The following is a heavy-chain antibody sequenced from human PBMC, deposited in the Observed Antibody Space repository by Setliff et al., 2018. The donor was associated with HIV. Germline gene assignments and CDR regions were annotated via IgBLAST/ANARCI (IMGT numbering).Heavy chain of an antibody. CDR2: IYHSGST. V-gene: IGHV4-4*02. J-gene: IGHJ4*02. Sequence: SETLSLTCAVSGGSISSSNWWSWVRQPPGKGLEWIGEIYHSGSTNYNPSLKSRVTISVDKSKNQFSLKLSSVTAADTAVYYCARVPISGATCFFDFWGQGELVTVSS. CDR3: ARVPISGATCFFDF. CDR1: GGSISSSNW. D-gene: IGHD1-26*01.